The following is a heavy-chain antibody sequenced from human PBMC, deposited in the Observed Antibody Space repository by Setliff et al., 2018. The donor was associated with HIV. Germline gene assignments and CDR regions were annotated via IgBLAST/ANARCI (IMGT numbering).Heavy chain of an antibody. CDR2: IIPIFGTA. D-gene: IGHD2-15*01. J-gene: IGHJ6*02. CDR1: GGTFSSYA. V-gene: IGHV1-69*05. Sequence: GSSVKVSCKASGGTFSSYAISWVRQAPGQGLEWMGGIIPIFGTANYAQKFQGRVTITTDESTSTAYMELSSLRYEDTAVYYCAREGDCSGGSCYYYYGMDVWGQGTTVTVSS. CDR3: AREGDCSGGSCYYYYGMDV.